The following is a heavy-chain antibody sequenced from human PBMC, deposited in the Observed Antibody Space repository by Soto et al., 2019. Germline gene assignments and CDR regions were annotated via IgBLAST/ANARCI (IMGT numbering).Heavy chain of an antibody. D-gene: IGHD2-21*02. V-gene: IGHV1-46*01. CDR3: GRGGHVVVVTAALDY. Sequence: QVQLMQSGAEVKKPGASVKVSCKASGDTFTAYYIHWVRQAPGQGLEWMGTVNPSGGHTTYAQHFLGRVTMSRDTSTSTLYVELTSLTSDDTAIYYCGRGGHVVVVTAALDYWGQGTLVTVSS. CDR2: VNPSGGHT. J-gene: IGHJ4*02. CDR1: GDTFTAYY.